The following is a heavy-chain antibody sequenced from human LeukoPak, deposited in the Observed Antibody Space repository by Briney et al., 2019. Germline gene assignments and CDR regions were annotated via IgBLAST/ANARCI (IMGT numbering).Heavy chain of an antibody. J-gene: IGHJ4*02. CDR1: ESIVSSNY. CDR3: AKSGLSRFDY. CDR2: ISGSGGSGSGGST. D-gene: IGHD4/OR15-4a*01. Sequence: GGSLRLSCAASESIVSSNYMAWVRQAPGKGLEWVSGISGSGGSGSGGSTYYANSVKGRFTISRDNSKNTLYLQMNSLRADDTAVYYCAKSGLSRFDYWGQGTLVTVSS. V-gene: IGHV3-23*01.